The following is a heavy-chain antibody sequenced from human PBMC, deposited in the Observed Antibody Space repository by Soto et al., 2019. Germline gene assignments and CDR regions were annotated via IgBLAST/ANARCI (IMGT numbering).Heavy chain of an antibody. J-gene: IGHJ6*02. CDR2: INPNSGVA. D-gene: IGHD5-12*01. V-gene: IGHV1-2*02. Sequence: VELVQSGAEVEKPGAAVRISCKTSGYTFTAYYIHWVRQAPGQGLEWMGWINPNSGVANYAQKFQGPVTMTRDTSISTVYMELTKMRSEDTTIYCCARQGSGSEYPQYFYYAMDVWGQGTTAAASS. CDR1: GYTFTAYY. CDR3: ARQGSGSEYPQYFYYAMDV.